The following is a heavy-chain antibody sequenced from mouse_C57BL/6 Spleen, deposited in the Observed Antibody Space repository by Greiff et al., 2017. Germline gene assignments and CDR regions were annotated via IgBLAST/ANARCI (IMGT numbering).Heavy chain of an antibody. V-gene: IGHV2-3*01. J-gene: IGHJ3*01. Sequence: VQRVESGPGLVAPSPSLSITCTVSGFSLTSYGVSWVRQPPGKGLEWLGVIWGDGSTNYHSALITRLSISKDNSTSQAFLKLNSRQTDDTAAYYCAKWGATTGFAYWGQGTLVTVSA. CDR2: IWGDGST. D-gene: IGHD2-12*01. CDR3: AKWGATTGFAY. CDR1: GFSLTSYG.